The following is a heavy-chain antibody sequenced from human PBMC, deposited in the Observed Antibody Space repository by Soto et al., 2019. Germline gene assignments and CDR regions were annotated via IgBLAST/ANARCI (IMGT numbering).Heavy chain of an antibody. V-gene: IGHV4-34*01. CDR1: GGSFSGYY. CDR3: ARGRMGATLDFDY. Sequence: SETLSLTCAVYGGSFSGYYWSWIRQPPGKGLEWIGEINHSGSTNYNPSLKSRVTISVDTSKNQSSLKLSSVTAADTAVYYCARGRMGATLDFDYWGQGTLVTVSS. D-gene: IGHD1-26*01. CDR2: INHSGST. J-gene: IGHJ4*02.